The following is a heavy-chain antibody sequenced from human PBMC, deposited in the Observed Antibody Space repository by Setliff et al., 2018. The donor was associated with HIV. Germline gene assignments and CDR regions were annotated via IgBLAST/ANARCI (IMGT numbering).Heavy chain of an antibody. J-gene: IGHJ5*02. Sequence: SETLSLTCTVSDYSISSGYFWGWIRQPPGKGLEWIGSFYSSGSTYYNPSLKSRVTISVDTSKNQFSLKLSSVTAADTAVYYCARRHYDFWSGYYNWFDPWGQGTLVTVSS. CDR1: DYSISSGYF. V-gene: IGHV4-38-2*02. CDR3: ARRHYDFWSGYYNWFDP. CDR2: FYSSGST. D-gene: IGHD3-3*01.